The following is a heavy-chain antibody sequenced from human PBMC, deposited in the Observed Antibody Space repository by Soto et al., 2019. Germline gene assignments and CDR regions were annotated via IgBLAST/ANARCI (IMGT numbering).Heavy chain of an antibody. J-gene: IGHJ4*02. Sequence: QVQLQQWGAGLLKPSETLSLTCAVYGGSFSGYYWSWIRQPPGKGLEWIGEINHSGSTNYNPSLNTRVTISVDTSKNQFSLNLRSVTAADTAVYYCARGGIVVVPAAMRFVNYWGQGTLVTVSS. CDR3: ARGGIVVVPAAMRFVNY. CDR2: INHSGST. CDR1: GGSFSGYY. D-gene: IGHD2-2*01. V-gene: IGHV4-34*01.